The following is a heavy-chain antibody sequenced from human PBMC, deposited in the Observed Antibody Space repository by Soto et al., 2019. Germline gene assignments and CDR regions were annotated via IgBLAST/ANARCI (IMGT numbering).Heavy chain of an antibody. D-gene: IGHD2-2*01. Sequence: PGGSLRLSCAASGFTFSTYEFNWVRQAPGRGLEWISYISVSGNIIKYAESVKGRFTISRDNAENSLHLHMSNLRVDDTALYFCVRDTMRASGAASLDYWGQGTQVTVSS. CDR2: ISVSGNII. V-gene: IGHV3-48*03. J-gene: IGHJ4*02. CDR3: VRDTMRASGAASLDY. CDR1: GFTFSTYE.